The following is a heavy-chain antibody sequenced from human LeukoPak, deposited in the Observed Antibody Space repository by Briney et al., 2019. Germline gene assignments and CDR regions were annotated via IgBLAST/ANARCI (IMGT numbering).Heavy chain of an antibody. V-gene: IGHV1-69*13. J-gene: IGHJ4*02. D-gene: IGHD5-18*01. CDR3: ARSEGGYSYGHPC. CDR2: IIPIFGTA. Sequence: SVKVSCKASGGTFSSYAISWVRQAPGQGLEWMGGIIPIFGTANYVQKFQGRVTTTADESTSTAYMELSSLRSEDAAVYYCARSEGGYSYGHPCWGQGTLVTVSS. CDR1: GGTFSSYA.